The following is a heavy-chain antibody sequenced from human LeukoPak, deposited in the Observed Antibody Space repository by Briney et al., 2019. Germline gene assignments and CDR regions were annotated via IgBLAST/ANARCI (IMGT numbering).Heavy chain of an antibody. J-gene: IGHJ4*02. CDR3: ARGPLNPSDY. Sequence: GGSLRLSCAASGFTFSSYAMSWVRQAPGKGLEWVANIKQDGSEKYYVDSVKGRFTISRDNAKNSLYLQMNSLRAEDTAVYYCARGPLNPSDYWGQGTLVTVSS. CDR2: IKQDGSEK. V-gene: IGHV3-7*01. CDR1: GFTFSSYA.